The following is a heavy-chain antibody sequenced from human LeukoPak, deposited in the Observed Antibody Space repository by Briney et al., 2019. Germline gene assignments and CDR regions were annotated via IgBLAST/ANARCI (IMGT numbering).Heavy chain of an antibody. J-gene: IGHJ4*02. D-gene: IGHD3-10*01. CDR3: ARVVPPLYYFDY. CDR2: IKQDGSEE. V-gene: IGHV3-7*01. CDR1: GFTFSSSW. Sequence: GGSLRLSCAASGFTFSSSWMSWVRQAPGKGLEWVANIKQDGSEEYYVDSVKGRFTISRDNAKNSLYLQMNSLRAEDTAVYFCARVVPPLYYFDYWGQGTLVTVSS.